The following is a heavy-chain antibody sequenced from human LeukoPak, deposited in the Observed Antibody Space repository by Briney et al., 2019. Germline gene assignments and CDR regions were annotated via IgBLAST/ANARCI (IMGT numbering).Heavy chain of an antibody. V-gene: IGHV3-7*01. CDR2: IKQDGSEK. CDR3: ATTLRFLEWLPAYFDY. Sequence: QPGGSLRLSCAASGFTFSSYWMSWVRQAPGKGLEWVANIKQDGSEKYYVDSVKGRFTISRDNAKNSLYLQMNSLRAEDTAVYYCATTLRFLEWLPAYFDYWGQGTLSPSPQ. CDR1: GFTFSSYW. D-gene: IGHD3-3*01. J-gene: IGHJ4*02.